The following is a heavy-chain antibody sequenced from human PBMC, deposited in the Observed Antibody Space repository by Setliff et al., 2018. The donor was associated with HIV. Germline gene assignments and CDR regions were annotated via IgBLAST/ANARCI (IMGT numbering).Heavy chain of an antibody. CDR1: GFTFSNNN. J-gene: IGHJ6*03. D-gene: IGHD2-21*02. V-gene: IGHV3-21*04. CDR3: ARVRETSGGYWGNFYYYMDV. CDR2: ISSSSSYI. Sequence: GGSLRLSCAASGFTFSNNNMHWVRQAPGKGLEWVSFISSSSSYIYYVDSVKGRFTLSRDNAKNSLYLQMSSLRADDTAVYFCARVRETSGGYWGNFYYYMDVWGKGTTVTVSS.